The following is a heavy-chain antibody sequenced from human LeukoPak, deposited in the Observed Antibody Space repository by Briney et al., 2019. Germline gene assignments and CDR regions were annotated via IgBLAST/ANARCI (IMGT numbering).Heavy chain of an antibody. CDR2: IYYSGST. CDR3: ARGGDFWSGYSSSYFDY. D-gene: IGHD3-3*01. CDR1: GGSVSSYY. V-gene: IGHV4-59*02. J-gene: IGHJ4*02. Sequence: SETLSLTCTVSGGSVSSYYWSWIRQPPGKGLEWIGYIYYSGSTNYNPSLKSRVTISVDTSKNQFSLKLSSVTAADTAVYYCARGGDFWSGYSSSYFDYWGQGTLVTVSS.